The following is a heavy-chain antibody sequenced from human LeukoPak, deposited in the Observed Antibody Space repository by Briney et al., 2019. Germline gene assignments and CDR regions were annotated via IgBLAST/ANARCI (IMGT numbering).Heavy chain of an antibody. J-gene: IGHJ4*02. CDR1: GFTFSSYS. V-gene: IGHV3-21*01. CDR3: ARELVGATDY. CDR2: ISSSSSYI. Sequence: GGSLRLSCAASGFTFSSYSMSWVRQAPGKGLEWVSSISSSSSYIYYADSVKGRFTISRDNAKNSLYLQMNSLRAEDTAVYYCARELVGATDYWGQGTLVTVSS. D-gene: IGHD1-26*01.